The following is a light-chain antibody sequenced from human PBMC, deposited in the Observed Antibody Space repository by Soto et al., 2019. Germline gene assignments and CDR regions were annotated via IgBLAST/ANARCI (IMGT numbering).Light chain of an antibody. Sequence: DIQITQSPANLAASVGDRVSITCRASQSIDTWLAWYQQKAGKAPNLLIYKASRLESGVPSRFSGSGSGTEFTLTISSLQPEDFGSYYCQEYSNDYGTFGQGTKVEMK. CDR1: QSIDTW. J-gene: IGKJ1*01. CDR3: QEYSNDYGT. V-gene: IGKV1-5*03. CDR2: KAS.